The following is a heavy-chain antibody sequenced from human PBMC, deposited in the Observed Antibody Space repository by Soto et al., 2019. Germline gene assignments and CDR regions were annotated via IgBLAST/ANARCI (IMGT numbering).Heavy chain of an antibody. J-gene: IGHJ5*02. CDR1: GYTFTSYG. V-gene: IGHV1-18*04. D-gene: IGHD3-10*01. Sequence: QVQLVQSGAEVKKPGASVKVSCKAAGYTFTSYGISWVRQAPGQGLEWMGWISAYNGNTNYAQKLQGRVTMTTDTSTSTAYMELRSLRSDDTAVYYCARVLLWFGELSPNWFDPWGQGTLVTVSS. CDR3: ARVLLWFGELSPNWFDP. CDR2: ISAYNGNT.